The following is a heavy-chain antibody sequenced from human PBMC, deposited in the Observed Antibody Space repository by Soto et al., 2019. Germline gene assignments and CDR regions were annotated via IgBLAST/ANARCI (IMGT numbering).Heavy chain of an antibody. J-gene: IGHJ6*02. CDR3: ARFMVGATGEDV. CDR2: IYYSGST. V-gene: IGHV4-59*12. D-gene: IGHD1-26*01. Sequence: SETLSLTCTVSGGSISSYYWSWIRQPPGKGLEWIGYIYYSGSTNYNPSLKSRVTISVDTSKNQFSLKLSSVTAADTAVYYCARFMVGATGEDVWGQGTTVTVSS. CDR1: GGSISSYY.